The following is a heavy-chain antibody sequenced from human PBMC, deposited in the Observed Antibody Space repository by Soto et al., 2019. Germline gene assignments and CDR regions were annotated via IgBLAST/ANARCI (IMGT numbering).Heavy chain of an antibody. CDR1: GGSVNGDY. D-gene: IGHD1-20*01. J-gene: IGHJ5*02. CDR2: INHTGDT. CDR3: ANHITVWSSLGPNFDP. V-gene: IGHV4-34*01. Sequence: SETLSLTCAVSGGSVNGDYWNWIRQPPGKGLEWIGEINHTGDTHYNPSLQSRVTISIDTSKNQFSLRLSSVTAADTAIYYCANHITVWSSLGPNFDPWGQGTQVTVSS.